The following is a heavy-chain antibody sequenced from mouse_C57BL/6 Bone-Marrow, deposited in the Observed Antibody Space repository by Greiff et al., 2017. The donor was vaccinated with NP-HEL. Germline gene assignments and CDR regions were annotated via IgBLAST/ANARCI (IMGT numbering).Heavy chain of an antibody. J-gene: IGHJ4*01. V-gene: IGHV1-50*01. D-gene: IGHD2-10*01. CDR2: IDPSDSYT. CDR3: ARGEPRLLSYYYAMDY. Sequence: QVQLQQPGAELVKPGASVKLSCKASGYTFTSYWMQWVKQRPGQGLEWIGEIDPSDSYTNYNQKFKGKATLTVDTSSSTAYMQLSSLTSEDSAVYYCARGEPRLLSYYYAMDYWGQGTSVTVSS. CDR1: GYTFTSYW.